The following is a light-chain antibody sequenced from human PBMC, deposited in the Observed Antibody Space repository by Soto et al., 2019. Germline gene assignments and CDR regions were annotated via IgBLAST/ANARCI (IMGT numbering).Light chain of an antibody. CDR1: SSNIGSNT. J-gene: IGLJ3*02. V-gene: IGLV1-44*01. Sequence: QSVLTQPPSASGTPGQRVTISCSGSSSNIGSNTVNWYQHLPGTAPKLLIYNNYQRPSGVPDRFSGSRSGTSASLAISGLQSEDEADYYCAAWDDSLNGRVFGGGTKLTVL. CDR3: AAWDDSLNGRV. CDR2: NNY.